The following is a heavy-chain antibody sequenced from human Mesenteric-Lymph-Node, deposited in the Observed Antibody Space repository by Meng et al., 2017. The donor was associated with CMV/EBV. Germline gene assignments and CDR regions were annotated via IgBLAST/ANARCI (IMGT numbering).Heavy chain of an antibody. J-gene: IGHJ5*02. V-gene: IGHV4-59*02. CDR1: GGSVSSYY. Sequence: SETLSLTCSVSGGSVSSYYWSWSRQPPGKGLEWIGYIDYTGRTNYNPSLNSRVTISVDTSTNHVSLRLSSVTAADTAVYYCARGPTSGWLNWFDPWGQGTLVTVSS. CDR3: ARGPTSGWLNWFDP. D-gene: IGHD6-19*01. CDR2: IDYTGRT.